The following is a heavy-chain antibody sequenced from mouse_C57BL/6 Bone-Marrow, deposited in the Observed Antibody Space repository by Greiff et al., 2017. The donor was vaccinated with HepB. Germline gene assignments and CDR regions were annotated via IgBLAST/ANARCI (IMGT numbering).Heavy chain of an antibody. CDR3: ARYYGSSSSRFDY. CDR2: IDPANGNT. CDR1: GFNIKNTY. J-gene: IGHJ2*01. D-gene: IGHD1-1*01. Sequence: EVQLQQSVAELVRPGASVKLSCTASGFNIKNTYMHWVKQRPEQGLEWIGRIDPANGNTKYAPKFQGKATITADTSSNTAYLQLSSLTSEDTAIYDCARYYGSSSSRFDYWGQGTTLTVSS. V-gene: IGHV14-3*01.